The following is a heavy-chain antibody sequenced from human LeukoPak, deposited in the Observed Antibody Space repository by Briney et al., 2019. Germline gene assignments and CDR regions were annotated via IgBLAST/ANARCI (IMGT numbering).Heavy chain of an antibody. D-gene: IGHD3-9*01. CDR2: IYPGDSDT. CDR3: ASQYYDILGGMDV. V-gene: IGHV5-51*01. CDR1: GYSFTSYW. Sequence: GESLKISCKGSGYSFTSYWIGWVRQMPGKGLEWMGIIYPGDSDTRYSPSFQGQVAISADKSISTAYLQWSSLKASDTAMYYCASQYYDILGGMDVWGQGTTVTVSS. J-gene: IGHJ6*02.